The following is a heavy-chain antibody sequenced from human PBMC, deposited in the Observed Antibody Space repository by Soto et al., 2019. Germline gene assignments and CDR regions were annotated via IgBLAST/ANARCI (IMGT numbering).Heavy chain of an antibody. J-gene: IGHJ4*02. CDR2: IIPIFGTA. D-gene: IGHD3-3*01. CDR1: GGTFSSYA. CDR3: ARDNKYYDFWSGYFLDY. V-gene: IGHV1-69*06. Sequence: RASVKVSCKASGGTFSSYAISWVRQAPGQGLEWMGGIIPIFGTANYAQKFQGRVTITADKSTSTAYMELSSLRSEDTAVYYCARDNKYYDFWSGYFLDYWGQGTLGTVSS.